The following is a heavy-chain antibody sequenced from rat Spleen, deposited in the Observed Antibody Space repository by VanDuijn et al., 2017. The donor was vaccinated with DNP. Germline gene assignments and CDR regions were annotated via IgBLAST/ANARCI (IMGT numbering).Heavy chain of an antibody. J-gene: IGHJ4*01. CDR1: GYSITSNY. V-gene: IGHV3-1*01. CDR3: ARYGSYPYFAMDA. D-gene: IGHD1-3*01. CDR2: ISYSGTT. Sequence: EVQLQESGPGLVEPSQSLSLTCSFTGYSITSNYWGWIRKFPRNKMEYIGHISYSGTTNYNPSLKSRISITRDTSKNHFFLQLNSVTSEETANYYWARYGSYPYFAMDAWGQGTSVTVSS.